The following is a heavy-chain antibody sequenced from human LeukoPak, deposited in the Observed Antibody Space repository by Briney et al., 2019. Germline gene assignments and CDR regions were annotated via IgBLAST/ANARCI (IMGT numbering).Heavy chain of an antibody. D-gene: IGHD3-10*01. CDR1: GFTFSGFA. CDR2: ISGSGVST. Sequence: PGGSLRLSCAASGFTFSGFAMTWVRQAPGKGLEWVSTISGSGVSTYYADSVRGRFTISRDNSENTLYLQMSSLGAEDSAVYYCAKRGGYETMAAFDYWGQRTLGSASS. CDR3: AKRGGYETMAAFDY. V-gene: IGHV3-23*01. J-gene: IGHJ4*02.